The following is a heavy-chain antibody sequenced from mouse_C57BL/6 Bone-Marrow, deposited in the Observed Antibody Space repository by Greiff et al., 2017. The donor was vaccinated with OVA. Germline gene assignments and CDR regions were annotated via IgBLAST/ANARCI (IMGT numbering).Heavy chain of an antibody. CDR3: ARNGMDYYSSFPAY. CDR1: GFTFSDYY. J-gene: IGHJ3*01. D-gene: IGHD2-5*01. Sequence: EVKLVESGGGLVQPGGSLKLSCAASGFTFSDYYMYWVRQTPEKRLEWVAYISNGGGSTYYPDTVKGRFTISRDNAKNTLYLQMSRLKSEDTAMYYCARNGMDYYSSFPAYWGQGTLVTVSA. CDR2: ISNGGGST. V-gene: IGHV5-12*01.